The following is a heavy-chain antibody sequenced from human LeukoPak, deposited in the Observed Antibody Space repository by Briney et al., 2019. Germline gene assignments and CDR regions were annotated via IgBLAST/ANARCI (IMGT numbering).Heavy chain of an antibody. CDR1: GGSFSGYY. D-gene: IGHD1-26*01. Sequence: SETLSLTCAVYGGSFSGYYWSWIRQPPGKGLEWIGEINHSGSTNYNPSLKSRVTISVDTSKNQFSLKLNSVTAADTAVYFCASVREVGATSYYFDYWGQGTLVTVSS. CDR2: INHSGST. J-gene: IGHJ4*02. V-gene: IGHV4-34*01. CDR3: ASVREVGATSYYFDY.